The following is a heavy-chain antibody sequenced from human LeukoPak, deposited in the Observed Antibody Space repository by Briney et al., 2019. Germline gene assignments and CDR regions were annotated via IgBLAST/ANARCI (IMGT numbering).Heavy chain of an antibody. V-gene: IGHV3-9*01. CDR3: AKESGWRGFDY. J-gene: IGHJ4*02. D-gene: IGHD6-19*01. CDR1: GFTFDDYA. CDR2: ISWNSGSI. Sequence: PGGSLRLSCAASGFTFDDYAMHGVRQAPGKGLEWVSGISWNSGSIGYADSVKGRFTISRDNAKNSLYLQMNSLRAEDTALYYCAKESGWRGFDYWGQGTLVTVSS.